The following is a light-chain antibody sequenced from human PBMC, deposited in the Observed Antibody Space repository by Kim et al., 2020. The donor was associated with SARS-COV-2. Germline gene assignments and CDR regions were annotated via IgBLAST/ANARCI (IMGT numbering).Light chain of an antibody. CDR1: QGISSY. V-gene: IGKV1-9*01. J-gene: IGKJ4*01. CDR3: EQLYTYPLT. Sequence: DILLTQSPSFLSASVGDRVTITCRASQGISSYLVWYQQKSGKAPKLLMYAASTLQSGVPSRVSGSGSGTEFTLTISSLQPEDFATFYGEQLYTYPLTFGGGTKVDIK. CDR2: AAS.